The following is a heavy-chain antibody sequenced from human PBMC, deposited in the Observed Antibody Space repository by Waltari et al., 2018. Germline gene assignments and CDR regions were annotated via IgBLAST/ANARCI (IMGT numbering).Heavy chain of an antibody. Sequence: QVQLVQSGAEVKKPGASVKVSCKASGYTFTGYYMHWVRQAPGQGLEWMGRINPNSGGTNYAQKFQGRVTMTRDTSISTAYMELSRLRSDDTAVYYCARDTALYSGYDYVSWFDPWGQGTLVTVSS. V-gene: IGHV1-2*06. D-gene: IGHD5-12*01. CDR1: GYTFTGYY. CDR3: ARDTALYSGYDYVSWFDP. J-gene: IGHJ5*02. CDR2: INPNSGGT.